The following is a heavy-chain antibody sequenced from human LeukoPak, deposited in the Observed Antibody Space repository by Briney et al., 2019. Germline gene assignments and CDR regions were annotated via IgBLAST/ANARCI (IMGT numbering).Heavy chain of an antibody. Sequence: GGSLRLSCAVSGFTFSSYWWSWVRQTPGKGLEWVASIKQDGSEIHYLDSVKGRFTISRDNAMNSLYLHMSSLRAEDTAVYYCAGEPRSMRFWGQGTLVTVSS. CDR1: GFTFSSYW. V-gene: IGHV3-7*01. CDR3: AGEPRSMRF. CDR2: IKQDGSEI. J-gene: IGHJ4*02.